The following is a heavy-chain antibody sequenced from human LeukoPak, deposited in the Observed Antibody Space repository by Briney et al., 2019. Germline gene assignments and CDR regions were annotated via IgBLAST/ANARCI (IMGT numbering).Heavy chain of an antibody. CDR1: GYTFTSYD. Sequence: ASVKVSCKASGYTFTSYDINWVRQATGQGLEWMGWMNPNSGNTGYAQKFQGRVTITRNTSISTAYMELSSLRSEDTAVYYCARSNYGSGSYYKVWFDPWGQGTLVTVSS. D-gene: IGHD3-10*01. CDR2: MNPNSGNT. V-gene: IGHV1-8*03. CDR3: ARSNYGSGSYYKVWFDP. J-gene: IGHJ5*02.